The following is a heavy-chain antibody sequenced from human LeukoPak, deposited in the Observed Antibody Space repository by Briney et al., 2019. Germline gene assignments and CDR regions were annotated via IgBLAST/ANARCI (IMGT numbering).Heavy chain of an antibody. Sequence: ASVKVSCKASGYTFTGYYMHWVRQAPGQGLEWMGWTNPNSGGTNYAQKFQGRVTMTRDTSISTAYMELSRLRSDDTAVYYCARDEVLRHSYGMDVWGQGTTVTVSS. J-gene: IGHJ6*02. CDR1: GYTFTGYY. CDR3: ARDEVLRHSYGMDV. CDR2: TNPNSGGT. V-gene: IGHV1-2*02. D-gene: IGHD3-3*01.